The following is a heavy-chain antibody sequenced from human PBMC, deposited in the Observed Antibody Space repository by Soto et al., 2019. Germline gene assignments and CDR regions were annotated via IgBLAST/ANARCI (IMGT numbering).Heavy chain of an antibody. Sequence: QVQLVQSGAEVKKPGSSVKVSCKASGGTFSSYAISWVRQAPGQGLEWMGGIIPIFGTANYEQKFQGRVTSTADESTSTAYVELSSLRSEDTAVYYCARESRYCSGGSCYFLAGIDYWGQGTLVTVPS. CDR3: ARESRYCSGGSCYFLAGIDY. CDR2: IIPIFGTA. D-gene: IGHD2-15*01. CDR1: GGTFSSYA. V-gene: IGHV1-69*12. J-gene: IGHJ4*02.